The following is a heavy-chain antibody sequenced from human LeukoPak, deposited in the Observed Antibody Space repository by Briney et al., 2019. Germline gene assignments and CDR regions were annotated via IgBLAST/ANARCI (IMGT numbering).Heavy chain of an antibody. CDR1: GGSISSYY. D-gene: IGHD3-10*01. Sequence: SETLSLTCTVSGGSISSYYWSWIRQPAGKGLEWIGRIYTSGSTNYNPSLKSRVTMSVDTSKNQFSLKLSSVAAADTAVYYCAGSLRAVYYFDYRGQGTLVTVSS. V-gene: IGHV4-4*07. J-gene: IGHJ4*02. CDR3: AGSLRAVYYFDY. CDR2: IYTSGST.